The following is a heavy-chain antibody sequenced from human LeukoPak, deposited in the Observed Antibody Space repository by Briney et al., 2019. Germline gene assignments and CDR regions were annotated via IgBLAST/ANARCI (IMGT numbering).Heavy chain of an antibody. V-gene: IGHV1-2*02. CDR3: ARDIVAERNYYYGMDV. Sequence: ASVKVSCKASGYTFTGYYMHWVRQAPGLGLEWMGWINPNSGGTYYAQKFQGRVTMTRDTSISTAYMELRTLRSDDTAVYYCARDIVAERNYYYGMDVWGQGTTVTVSS. CDR1: GYTFTGYY. CDR2: INPNSGGT. J-gene: IGHJ6*02. D-gene: IGHD5-12*01.